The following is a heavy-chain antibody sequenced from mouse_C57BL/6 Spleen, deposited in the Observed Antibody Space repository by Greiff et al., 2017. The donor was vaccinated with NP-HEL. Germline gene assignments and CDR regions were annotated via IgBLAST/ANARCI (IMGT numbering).Heavy chain of an antibody. CDR1: GYSITSGYD. Sequence: VQLQQSGPGMVKPSQSLSLTCTVTGYSITSGYDWHWIRHFPGNKLEWMGYISYSGSTNYNPSLKSRISITHDTSKNHFFLKLNSVTTEDTATYYCARTTVVEGYAMDYWGQGTSVTVSS. V-gene: IGHV3-1*01. CDR3: ARTTVVEGYAMDY. CDR2: ISYSGST. D-gene: IGHD1-1*01. J-gene: IGHJ4*01.